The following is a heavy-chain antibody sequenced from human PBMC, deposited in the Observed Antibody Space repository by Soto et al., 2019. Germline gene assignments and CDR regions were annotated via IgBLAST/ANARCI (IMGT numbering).Heavy chain of an antibody. Sequence: SETLSLTCTVSGGSISNRRYYWGWIRQPPGKGLEWIGSIHYSGSTYDNPSLKSRVTISVDTSKNQMSLKLKSVSAADTAVYYCARHVSLDYGDYHDAGYYYYGMDVWGQGTTVTVS. CDR3: ARHVSLDYGDYHDAGYYYYGMDV. J-gene: IGHJ6*02. CDR2: IHYSGST. CDR1: GGSISNRRYY. V-gene: IGHV4-39*01. D-gene: IGHD4-17*01.